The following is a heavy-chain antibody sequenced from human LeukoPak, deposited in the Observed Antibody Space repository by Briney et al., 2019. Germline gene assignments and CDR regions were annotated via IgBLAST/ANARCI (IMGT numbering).Heavy chain of an antibody. V-gene: IGHV4-34*01. Sequence: SETLSLTCAVYGGSFSGYYWSWIRQPPGKGLESIGEINHSGSTNYNPSLKSRVTISVDTSKNQFSLKLSSVTAADTAVYYCARGWINYSSHSVYFDYWGQGTLVTVSS. CDR3: ARGWINYSSHSVYFDY. J-gene: IGHJ4*02. CDR1: GGSFSGYY. CDR2: INHSGST. D-gene: IGHD6-13*01.